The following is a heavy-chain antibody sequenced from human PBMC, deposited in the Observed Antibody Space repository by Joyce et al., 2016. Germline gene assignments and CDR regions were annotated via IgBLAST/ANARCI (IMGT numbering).Heavy chain of an antibody. Sequence: QVQLVQSGAEVKKPGASVKVSCKASGYTFTSYVISWVRQAPGQGLGWMGWSSAYKGNTNYAQKLQGRVTMTTDTSTSTAYMELRSLRSDDTAVYYCAREAYDCSGGSCYSSWFDPWGQGTLVTVSS. V-gene: IGHV1-18*01. CDR1: GYTFTSYV. D-gene: IGHD2-15*01. CDR2: SSAYKGNT. J-gene: IGHJ5*02. CDR3: AREAYDCSGGSCYSSWFDP.